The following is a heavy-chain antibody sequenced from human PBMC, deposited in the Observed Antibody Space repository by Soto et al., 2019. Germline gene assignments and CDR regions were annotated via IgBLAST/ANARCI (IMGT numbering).Heavy chain of an antibody. D-gene: IGHD3-10*01. CDR3: ARGDNMVRGVIIKGYDAFYI. CDR1: GGTFSSYA. Sequence: QVQLVQSGAEVKKPGSSVKVSCKASGGTFSSYAISWVRQAPGQGLEWMGGIIPIFGTANYAQKFQGRVTITADESTSTAYMELSSLRSEDTAVYYCARGDNMVRGVIIKGYDAFYIWGQGTMVTVSS. V-gene: IGHV1-69*01. CDR2: IIPIFGTA. J-gene: IGHJ3*02.